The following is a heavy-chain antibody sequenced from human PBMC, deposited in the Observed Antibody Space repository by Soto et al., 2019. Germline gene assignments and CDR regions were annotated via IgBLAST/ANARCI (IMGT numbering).Heavy chain of an antibody. J-gene: IGHJ5*02. D-gene: IGHD1-26*01. CDR1: GFTFSNYI. V-gene: IGHV3-21*01. CDR2: ISSSANYR. CDR3: ARDGRDPAVAEIDA. Sequence: EVHLVESGGNLVKPGGSLRLSCAASGFTFSNYIMNWVRQAPGKGLEWVSSISSSANYRYYADSVKGRFTISRDNAKNSLDLQMNNLRDEDTAVYYCARDGRDPAVAEIDAWGQGTLVTVSS.